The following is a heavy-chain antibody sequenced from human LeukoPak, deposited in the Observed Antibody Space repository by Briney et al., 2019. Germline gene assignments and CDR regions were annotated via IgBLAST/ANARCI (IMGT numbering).Heavy chain of an antibody. Sequence: PGXXLRLSCAASGFTFDDYGMSWVRQAPGKGLEWVSGINWNGGSTEYADSVKGRFTISRDKDKNCLYLQMNSLRAEDTALYYCARESPTVTMKYGFDYWGQGTLVTVSS. CDR1: GFTFDDYG. J-gene: IGHJ4*02. CDR2: INWNGGST. V-gene: IGHV3-20*04. D-gene: IGHD4-17*01. CDR3: ARESPTVTMKYGFDY.